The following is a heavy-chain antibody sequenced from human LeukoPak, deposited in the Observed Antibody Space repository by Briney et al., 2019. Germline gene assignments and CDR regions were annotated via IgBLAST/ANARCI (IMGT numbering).Heavy chain of an antibody. Sequence: SETLSLTCTVSGGSISSDNYQWSWIRQPPGKGLEWIGYINYSGSTYYSPSLKSRVTISVDTSKNQFFLKLSSVTAADTAVYYCARYGSGSTWFDPWGQGILVTVSS. CDR1: GGSISSDNYQ. V-gene: IGHV4-30-4*01. D-gene: IGHD3-10*01. J-gene: IGHJ5*02. CDR2: INYSGST. CDR3: ARYGSGSTWFDP.